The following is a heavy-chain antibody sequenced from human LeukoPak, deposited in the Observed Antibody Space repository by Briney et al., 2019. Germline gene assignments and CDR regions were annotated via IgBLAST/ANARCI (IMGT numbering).Heavy chain of an antibody. Sequence: SETLSLTCTVSGGSISTYYWSWIRQPPGKGLEWIGYISYTVTSNYSPSLKSRVTISVDTSKNQFSLKLSSVTAADTAVYYCAQSNYIDYWGQGTLVTVSS. D-gene: IGHD6-6*01. V-gene: IGHV4-59*01. J-gene: IGHJ4*02. CDR2: ISYTVTS. CDR3: AQSNYIDY. CDR1: GGSISTYY.